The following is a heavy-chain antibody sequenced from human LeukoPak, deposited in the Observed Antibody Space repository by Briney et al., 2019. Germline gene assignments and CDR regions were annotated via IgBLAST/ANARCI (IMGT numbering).Heavy chain of an antibody. Sequence: ASVKVSCKAPGYTFGTYDINWVRQATGQGLEWMGWTNPNTGNTGYAQKFQGRVTISSNSAITTAYLELSSLRSEDTAVYFCARVLGGGNSIHFDYWGQGTLVTVPS. V-gene: IGHV1-8*03. CDR1: GYTFGTYD. J-gene: IGHJ4*02. D-gene: IGHD4-23*01. CDR2: TNPNTGNT. CDR3: ARVLGGGNSIHFDY.